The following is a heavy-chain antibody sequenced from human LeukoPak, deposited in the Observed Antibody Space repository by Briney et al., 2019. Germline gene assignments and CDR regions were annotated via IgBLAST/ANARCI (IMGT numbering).Heavy chain of an antibody. CDR3: AREAFTMVRGVIIESYYNYYGMDV. CDR2: INHRGST. CDR1: GGSFSNYY. Sequence: SETLPLTCAVYGGSFSNYYWSWIPQPPGKGREWIGEINHRGSTNYNPSLKSRVTISVDTSKNQFSLKLSSVTAADMAVYYCAREAFTMVRGVIIESYYNYYGMDVWGKGTTVTVSS. J-gene: IGHJ6*04. V-gene: IGHV4-34*01. D-gene: IGHD3-10*01.